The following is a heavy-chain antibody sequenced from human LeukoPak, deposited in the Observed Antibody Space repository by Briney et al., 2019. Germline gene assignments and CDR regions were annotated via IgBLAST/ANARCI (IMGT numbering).Heavy chain of an antibody. D-gene: IGHD6-19*01. J-gene: IGHJ4*02. V-gene: IGHV4-4*02. Sequence: SETLSLTCIVSGGAISNNCWWTWVRQSPGKGLEWIGDIYYSESTNYNPSLKSRVTMSLDKSKNQLSLNLKFVTAADTALYYCARVAVTGAARLDYWGQGTLVTVSS. CDR1: GGAISNNCW. CDR3: ARVAVTGAARLDY. CDR2: IYYSEST.